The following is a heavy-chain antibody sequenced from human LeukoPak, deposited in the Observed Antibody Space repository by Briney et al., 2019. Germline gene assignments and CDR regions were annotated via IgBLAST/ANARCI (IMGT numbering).Heavy chain of an antibody. CDR2: IYHSGSA. CDR1: GGSISSNNW. D-gene: IGHD3-10*01. Sequence: SETLSLTCGVSGGSISSNNWWSWVRQPPGQGLEWIGEIYHSGSANYNPSLKSRVTISVDKSKNQLSLKLSSVTAADTAVYYCARLRYYGSGSYPMTGNWFDPWGQGTLVTVSS. J-gene: IGHJ5*02. CDR3: ARLRYYGSGSYPMTGNWFDP. V-gene: IGHV4-4*02.